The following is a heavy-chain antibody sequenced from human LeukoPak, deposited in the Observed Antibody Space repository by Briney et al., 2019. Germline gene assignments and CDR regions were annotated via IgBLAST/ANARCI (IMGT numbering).Heavy chain of an antibody. J-gene: IGHJ5*02. V-gene: IGHV3-30-3*01. D-gene: IGHD2-2*01. Sequence: GGSLRLSCAASGFTFSSFAMHWVRQAPGKGLEWVAVISYDGNNNYYADSVRGRFTISRDNAKNSLYLQMNSLRAEDTAVYYCARGSLGCSSTSCYRVLPFDPWGQGTLVTVSS. CDR1: GFTFSSFA. CDR3: ARGSLGCSSTSCYRVLPFDP. CDR2: ISYDGNNN.